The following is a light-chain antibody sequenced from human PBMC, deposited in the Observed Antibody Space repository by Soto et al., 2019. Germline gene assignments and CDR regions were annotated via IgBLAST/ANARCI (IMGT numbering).Light chain of an antibody. J-gene: IGKJ4*01. CDR2: GAS. V-gene: IGKV3-20*01. CDR1: QSVSSSS. CDR3: QLYGFSPLT. Sequence: TLSLSPGERSTLSCRASQSVSSSSLAWYQQKPGQAPRLLIYGASSRATGIPDRFSGSGSGTDFTLTISILEAEDFAVYCCQLYGFSPLT.